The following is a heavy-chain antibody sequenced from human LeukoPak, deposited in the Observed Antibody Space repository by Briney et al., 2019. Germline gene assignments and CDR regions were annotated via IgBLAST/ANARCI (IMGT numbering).Heavy chain of an antibody. CDR3: VRWGVTAGMQD. CDR1: GFTFSDYW. CDR2: INPAGRDT. J-gene: IGHJ4*02. Sequence: GGSLRLSCEGSGFTFSDYWMVWVRQAPGKVLKWVANINPAGRDTYYVDYVKGRFTIYRENVKKSTFLQMNSMRVEETAFYHCVRWGVTAGMQDWGQGNLVTVSS. V-gene: IGHV3-7*01. D-gene: IGHD2-2*01.